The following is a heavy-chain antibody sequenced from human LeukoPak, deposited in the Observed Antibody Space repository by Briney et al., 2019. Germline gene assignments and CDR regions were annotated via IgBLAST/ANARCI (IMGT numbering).Heavy chain of an antibody. CDR1: GYSISSGYY. CDR2: IYHSGST. Sequence: SETLSLTCTVSGYSISSGYYWGWIRQPPGKWLEWIGSIYHSGSTYYNPSLKSRVTISVDTSKNQFSLKLSSVTAADTAVYYCARGIRYGWNYHYYYMDVWGKGTTVTVSS. V-gene: IGHV4-38-2*02. J-gene: IGHJ6*03. D-gene: IGHD5-18*01. CDR3: ARGIRYGWNYHYYYMDV.